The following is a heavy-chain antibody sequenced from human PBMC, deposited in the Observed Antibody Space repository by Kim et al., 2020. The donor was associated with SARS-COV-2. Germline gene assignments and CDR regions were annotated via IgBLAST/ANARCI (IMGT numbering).Heavy chain of an antibody. CDR2: IKSKTDGGTT. Sequence: GGSLRLSCAASGFTFSNAWMSWVRQAPGKGLEWVGRIKSKTDGGTTDYAAPVKGRFTISRDDSKNTLYLQMNSLKTEDTAVYYCTTEYCSSTSCYAGTNYYYGMDVWGQGTPVTVSS. J-gene: IGHJ6*02. CDR3: TTEYCSSTSCYAGTNYYYGMDV. D-gene: IGHD2-2*01. V-gene: IGHV3-15*01. CDR1: GFTFSNAW.